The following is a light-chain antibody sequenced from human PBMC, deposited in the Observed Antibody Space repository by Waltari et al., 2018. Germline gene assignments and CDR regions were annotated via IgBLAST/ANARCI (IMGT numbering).Light chain of an antibody. CDR1: SSDVGGYNL. CDR2: EVS. CDR3: TSYITTRGDWV. J-gene: IGLJ3*02. V-gene: IGLV2-14*01. Sequence: QSALTQPASVSGSPGQSITISCTGTSSDVGGYNLVSWHQQPPGKAPKLIIYEVSSRPSGVSNRFPGSKSGHTASRTISVLLAEDEADYYCTSYITTRGDWVFGGGTKLTVL.